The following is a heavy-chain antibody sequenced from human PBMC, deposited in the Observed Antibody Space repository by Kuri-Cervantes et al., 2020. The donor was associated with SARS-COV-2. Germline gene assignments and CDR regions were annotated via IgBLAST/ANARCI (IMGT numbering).Heavy chain of an antibody. CDR2: IYYSGST. Sequence: SETLSLTCTVSGGSISSHYWSWIRQPPGKGLEWIGYIYYSGSTNYNPSLKSRVTISVDTSKNQFSLKLSSVTAADTAVYYCARAVGFLEWLFDFFYYYYVDVWGKGTTVTVSS. D-gene: IGHD3-3*01. J-gene: IGHJ6*03. CDR1: GGSISSHY. CDR3: ARAVGFLEWLFDFFYYYYVDV. V-gene: IGHV4-59*11.